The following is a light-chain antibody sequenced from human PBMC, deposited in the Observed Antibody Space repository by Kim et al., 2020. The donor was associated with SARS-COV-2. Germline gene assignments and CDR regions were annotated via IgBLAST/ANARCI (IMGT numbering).Light chain of an antibody. CDR2: TSD. CDR3: AAWDDSLNTFL. Sequence: QSVLSQPPSASGTPGQRVSISCSGTKSNIGSNPIYWYQQLPGTAPKLLIFTSDQRPSVFSDRFHASKSDTSASLAISGLQPEDEGDYYCAAWDDSLNTFLFAPGTKVTVL. CDR1: KSNIGSNP. J-gene: IGLJ1*01. V-gene: IGLV1-44*01.